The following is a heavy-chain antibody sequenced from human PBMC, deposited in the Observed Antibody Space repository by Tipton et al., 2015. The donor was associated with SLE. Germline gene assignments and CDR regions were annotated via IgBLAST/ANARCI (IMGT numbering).Heavy chain of an antibody. CDR3: ARGGRFDNQGFDY. J-gene: IGHJ4*02. Sequence: SLRLSCIASGFTFRSYAMSWFRQAPGKGLEWVSLIFRGGITYHSDSVKGRFTISRDNSRNTLYLQMSSLRAEDTAVYYCARGGRFDNQGFDYWGQGTLVTVSS. V-gene: IGHV3-53*01. CDR2: IFRGGIT. D-gene: IGHD3-9*01. CDR1: GFTFRSYA.